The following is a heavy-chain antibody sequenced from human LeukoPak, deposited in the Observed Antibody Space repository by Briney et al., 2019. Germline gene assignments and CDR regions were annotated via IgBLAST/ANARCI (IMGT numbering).Heavy chain of an antibody. J-gene: IGHJ4*02. CDR3: ERRKVPAAIPHFDY. Sequence: PSETLSLTCAVSGGSIISGNWWGWVRQPPGKGLEWIGEIYHSGSTNYNPSLRRRVTISVDTSKNQFSLKLSSVTAADTAVYYCERRKVPAAIPHFDYWGQGTLVTVSS. CDR1: GGSIISGNW. V-gene: IGHV4-4*02. CDR2: IYHSGST. D-gene: IGHD2-2*02.